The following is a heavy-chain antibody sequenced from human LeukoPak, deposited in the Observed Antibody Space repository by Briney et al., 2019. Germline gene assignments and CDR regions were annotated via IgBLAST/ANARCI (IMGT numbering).Heavy chain of an antibody. J-gene: IGHJ1*01. CDR3: ARSAGDYGDYAPSFLH. CDR1: GYTFSGYG. Sequence: ASVKVSCKASGYTFSGYGIAWVRQAPGQGLEWMGWISAHNGNTYHTQNFQGRVTMTTDTSTSTAYMELRSLRSDDTAMYYCARSAGDYGDYAPSFLHWGQGTLVTVSS. V-gene: IGHV1-18*01. D-gene: IGHD4-17*01. CDR2: ISAHNGNT.